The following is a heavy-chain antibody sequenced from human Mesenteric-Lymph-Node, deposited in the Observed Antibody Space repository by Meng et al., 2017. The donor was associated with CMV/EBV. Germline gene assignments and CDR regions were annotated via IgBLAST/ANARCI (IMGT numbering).Heavy chain of an antibody. CDR3: ARFVPLSYYYGMDV. V-gene: IGHV4-34*01. J-gene: IGHJ6*02. D-gene: IGHD3-16*02. Sequence: ESLKISCAVYGGSFSGYYWSWIRQPPGKGLEWIGEINHSGSTNYNPSLKSRVTISVDTSKNQFSLKLSSVTAADTAVYYCARFVPLSYYYGMDVWGQGTTVTVSS. CDR2: INHSGST. CDR1: GGSFSGYY.